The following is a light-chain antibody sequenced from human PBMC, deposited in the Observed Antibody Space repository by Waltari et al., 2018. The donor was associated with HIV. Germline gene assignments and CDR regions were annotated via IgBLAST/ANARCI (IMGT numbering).Light chain of an antibody. J-gene: IGKJ1*01. CDR1: QSVGSK. CDR2: DAS. V-gene: IGKV3-15*01. Sequence: EIVMTQSPATLSVSPGERATLSCRASQSVGSKLAWYQQKPGQAPRLLIYDASTRATGIPARFSGSGSGTEFTLTISSLQSEDFAVYYCQQYNNWPPRTFSQGTKVEIK. CDR3: QQYNNWPPRT.